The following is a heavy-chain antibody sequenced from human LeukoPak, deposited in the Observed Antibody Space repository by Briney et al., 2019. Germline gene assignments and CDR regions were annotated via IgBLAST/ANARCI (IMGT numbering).Heavy chain of an antibody. CDR1: GFTISSNY. CDR2: IYSGGST. D-gene: IGHD6-6*01. Sequence: GGSLRFSYAAAGFTISSNYRSLVRQAPGKVVEWGTVIYSGGSTYYADSVKGRFTISRDNSKNTLYLQMNSLSAEDTAVYYCANAKSIPAHGDYWGQGTLVTVSS. J-gene: IGHJ4*02. V-gene: IGHV3-53*01. CDR3: ANAKSIPAHGDY.